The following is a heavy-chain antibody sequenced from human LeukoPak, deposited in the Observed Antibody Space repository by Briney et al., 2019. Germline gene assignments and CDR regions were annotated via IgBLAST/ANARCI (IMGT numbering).Heavy chain of an antibody. D-gene: IGHD3-10*01. CDR2: IIPIFGTA. J-gene: IGHJ5*02. CDR1: GGTFSSYA. Sequence: SVKVSCKASGGTFSSYAISWVRQAPGQGLEWMGGIIPIFGTANYAQKFRGRVTITADESTSTAYMELSSLRSEDTAVYYCARDFIPKILGSGSYYKTFPLGWFDPWGQGTLVTVSS. V-gene: IGHV1-69*01. CDR3: ARDFIPKILGSGSYYKTFPLGWFDP.